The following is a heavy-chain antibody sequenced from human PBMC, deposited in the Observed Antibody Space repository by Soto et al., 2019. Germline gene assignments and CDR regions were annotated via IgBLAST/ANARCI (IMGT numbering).Heavy chain of an antibody. CDR3: VKERYAQLWLEDYGMDV. V-gene: IGHV3-30-3*01. CDR2: ISYDGSNK. D-gene: IGHD5-18*01. CDR1: GFTFSSHA. J-gene: IGHJ6*02. Sequence: GGSLRLSCAASGFTFSSHAMHWVRQAPGKGLEWVAVISYDGSNKFYADSVKGRFTISRDNSKNTLYLQMSSLGPEDTAVYYCVKERYAQLWLEDYGMDVWGQGTTVTVSS.